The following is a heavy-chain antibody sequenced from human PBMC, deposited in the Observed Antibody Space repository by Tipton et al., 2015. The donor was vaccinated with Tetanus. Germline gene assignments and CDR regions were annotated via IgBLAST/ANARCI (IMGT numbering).Heavy chain of an antibody. D-gene: IGHD6-13*01. V-gene: IGHV3-33*01. J-gene: IGHJ4*02. Sequence: SLRLSCAASGFIFSSYGIHWVRQAPGKGLEWVAVSWYDGTDKYYADSVKGRFTISRDNSKNTLYLQMNSLRAEDTAVYYCARYFGYSGSWYFDYWGQGTLVTVSS. CDR3: ARYFGYSGSWYFDY. CDR1: GFIFSSYG. CDR2: SWYDGTDK.